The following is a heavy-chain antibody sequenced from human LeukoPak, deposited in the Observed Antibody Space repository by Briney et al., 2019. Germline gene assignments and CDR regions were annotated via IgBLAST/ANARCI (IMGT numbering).Heavy chain of an antibody. Sequence: SVKLSCKASRGTFSSYAISWVRQAPGHGLEWMGGIIPIFGTANYAQKLQGRVTITTDESTSTAYMELSRLRSEDTAVYYCARDFGTGHYYYYMDVWGKGTTVTVSS. CDR1: RGTFSSYA. V-gene: IGHV1-69*05. CDR2: IIPIFGTA. D-gene: IGHD3-10*01. J-gene: IGHJ6*03. CDR3: ARDFGTGHYYYYMDV.